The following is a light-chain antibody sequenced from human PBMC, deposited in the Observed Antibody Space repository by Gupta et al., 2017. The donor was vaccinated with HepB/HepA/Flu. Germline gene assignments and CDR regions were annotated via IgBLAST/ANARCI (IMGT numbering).Light chain of an antibody. J-gene: IGLJ2*01. Sequence: QSVLTPPPSVSGPPGQRVTISCTGRSSNIGAGYDVHWYQQPPGTAPKLLIYVNSKRPSGVPDRFSGSKSGNAASLTXTXLQAEDXADYYCRSHARGSSGLFGTGTKLTVL. CDR3: RSHARGSSGL. CDR1: SSNIGAGYD. V-gene: IGLV1-40*01. CDR2: VNS.